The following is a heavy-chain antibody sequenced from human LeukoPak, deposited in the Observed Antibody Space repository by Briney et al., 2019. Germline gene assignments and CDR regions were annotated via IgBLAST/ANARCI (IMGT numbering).Heavy chain of an antibody. CDR1: GYTFTRYA. Sequence: ASVKVSCKASGYTFTRYAIHWVRQAPGQRLEWMGWINAGNGDTKYSQKFQGRVTITRDTSASTAYMELSSLRSEDTAVYYCARGRLYYYGSGSYDLGDYWGQGTLVTVSS. J-gene: IGHJ4*02. CDR2: INAGNGDT. V-gene: IGHV1-3*01. D-gene: IGHD3-10*01. CDR3: ARGRLYYYGSGSYDLGDY.